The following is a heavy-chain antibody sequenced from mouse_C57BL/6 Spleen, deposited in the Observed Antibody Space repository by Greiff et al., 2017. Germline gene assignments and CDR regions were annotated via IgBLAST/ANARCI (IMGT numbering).Heavy chain of an antibody. CDR3: ASLWDGGDAMDY. V-gene: IGHV2-2*01. J-gene: IGHJ4*01. Sequence: VKLVESGPGLVQPSQSLSITCTVSGFSLTSYGVHWVRQSPGKGLEWLGVIWRGGSTDYNAAFISRLSISKDNSKSQVFFKMNSLQADDTAIYYCASLWDGGDAMDYGGQGTSVTVSS. D-gene: IGHD4-1*01. CDR1: GFSLTSYG. CDR2: IWRGGST.